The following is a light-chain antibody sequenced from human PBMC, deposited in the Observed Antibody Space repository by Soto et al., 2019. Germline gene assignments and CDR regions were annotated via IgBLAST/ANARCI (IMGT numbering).Light chain of an antibody. CDR3: QQFDSSVT. J-gene: IGKJ1*01. CDR2: GAS. V-gene: IGKV3-20*01. Sequence: EIVLTQSPGSLSLSPGERATLSCRASQSVSSTFFAWYQQRPGQAPRLLMYGASSRATGIPERFSGSGSGTDFTLTISRLEPEDVAVYYCQQFDSSVTCGQGTKVEIK. CDR1: QSVSSTF.